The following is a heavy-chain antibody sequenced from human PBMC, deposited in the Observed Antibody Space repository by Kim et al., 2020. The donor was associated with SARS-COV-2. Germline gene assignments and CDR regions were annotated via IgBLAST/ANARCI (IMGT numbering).Heavy chain of an antibody. V-gene: IGHV4-39*01. Sequence: PSLKSRVTISVDTSKNQFSLKLSSVTAADTAVYYCAYGAVAGTYYYGMDVWGQGTTVTVSS. D-gene: IGHD6-19*01. CDR3: AYGAVAGTYYYGMDV. J-gene: IGHJ6*02.